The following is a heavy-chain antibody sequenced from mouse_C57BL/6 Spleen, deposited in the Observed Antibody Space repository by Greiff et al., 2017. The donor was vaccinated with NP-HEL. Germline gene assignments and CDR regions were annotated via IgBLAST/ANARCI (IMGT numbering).Heavy chain of an antibody. CDR1: GFTFSDYY. J-gene: IGHJ2*01. D-gene: IGHD2-10*01. CDR3: ARSYYGNYGYFDY. V-gene: IGHV5-12*01. Sequence: EVKLMESGGGLVQPGGSLKLSCAASGFTFSDYYMYWVRQTPEKRLEWVAYISNGGGSTYYPDTVKGRFTISRDNAKNTLYLQMSRLKSEDTAMYYCARSYYGNYGYFDYWGQGTTLTVSS. CDR2: ISNGGGST.